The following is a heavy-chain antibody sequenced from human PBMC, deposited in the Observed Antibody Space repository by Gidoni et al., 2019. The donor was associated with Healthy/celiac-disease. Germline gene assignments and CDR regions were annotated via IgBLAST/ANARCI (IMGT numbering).Heavy chain of an antibody. J-gene: IGHJ5*02. CDR2: INHSGST. CDR1: GGSFSGYY. D-gene: IGHD3-10*01. V-gene: IGHV4-34*01. CDR3: ARGGSMVRGAKRNWFDP. Sequence: QVQLQQWGAGLLKPSETLSLTCAVYGGSFSGYYWSWIRQPPGKGLEWIGEINHSGSTNYNPSLKSQVTISVDTSKNQFSLKLSSVTAADTAVYYCARGGSMVRGAKRNWFDPWGQGTLVTVSS.